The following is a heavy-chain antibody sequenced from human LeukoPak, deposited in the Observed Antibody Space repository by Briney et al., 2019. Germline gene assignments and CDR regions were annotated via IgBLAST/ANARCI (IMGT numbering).Heavy chain of an antibody. CDR2: ISYDGSNK. CDR3: AKSLDIVVVPAAMDYYYYMDV. Sequence: GGSLRLSCAASGFTFSSYAMHWVRQAPGKGLEWVAVISYDGSNKYYADSVKGRFTISRDNSKNTLYLQMNSLRAEDTAVYYCAKSLDIVVVPAAMDYYYYMDVWGKGTTVTVSS. CDR1: GFTFSSYA. J-gene: IGHJ6*03. V-gene: IGHV3-30-3*01. D-gene: IGHD2-2*01.